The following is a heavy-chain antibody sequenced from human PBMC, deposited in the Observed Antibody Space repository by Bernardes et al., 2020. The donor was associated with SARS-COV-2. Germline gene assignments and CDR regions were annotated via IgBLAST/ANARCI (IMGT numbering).Heavy chain of an antibody. D-gene: IGHD4-17*01. CDR3: AKEGDPTGTTDAFDI. CDR1: GFTFDDYG. Sequence: GGSLRLSCAASGFTFDDYGMSWVRQAPGKGLEWVSGINWNGVSIGYADSVKGRFTISRDNAKNSLYLQMNSLRAEDTALYYCAKEGDPTGTTDAFDIWGQGTMVTVSS. V-gene: IGHV3-20*04. J-gene: IGHJ3*02. CDR2: INWNGVSI.